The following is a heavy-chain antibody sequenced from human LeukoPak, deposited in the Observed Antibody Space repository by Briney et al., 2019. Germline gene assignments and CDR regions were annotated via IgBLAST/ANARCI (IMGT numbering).Heavy chain of an antibody. CDR1: GGSISNNY. CDR3: ARLPPASYWLDP. CDR2: IYYTGGT. J-gene: IGHJ5*02. V-gene: IGHV4-59*08. Sequence: PSETLSLTCTVSGGSISNNYWSWIRQPPGKGLEWIWYIYYTGGTNYNPSLKSRVTMSVDTSKNQFSLQLNSVTAADAAVYYCARLPPASYWLDPWGQGTLVTVSS. D-gene: IGHD2-2*01.